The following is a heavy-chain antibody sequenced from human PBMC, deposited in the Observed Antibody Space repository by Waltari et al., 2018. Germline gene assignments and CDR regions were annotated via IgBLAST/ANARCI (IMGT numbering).Heavy chain of an antibody. V-gene: IGHV4-31*03. CDR1: GGSISSGGYY. J-gene: IGHJ4*02. Sequence: QVQLQESGPGLVKPSQTLSLTCTVSGGSISSGGYYWSWIRQHPGQGLEWIGYIYYSGSTYYNPSLKSRVTISVDTSKNQFSLKLSSVTAADTAVYYCARVLLGIAPGGEGTRFDYWGQGTLVTVSS. CDR2: IYYSGST. CDR3: ARVLLGIAPGGEGTRFDY. D-gene: IGHD6-13*01.